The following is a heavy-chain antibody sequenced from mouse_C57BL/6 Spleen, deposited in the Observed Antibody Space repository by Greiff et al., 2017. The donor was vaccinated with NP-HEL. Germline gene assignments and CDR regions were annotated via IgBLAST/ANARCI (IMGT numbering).Heavy chain of an antibody. J-gene: IGHJ4*01. CDR3: ARHELGYDYEGDYAMDY. CDR1: GYTFTEYT. D-gene: IGHD2-4*01. Sequence: VQLVESGAELVKPGASVKLSCKASGYTFTEYTIHWVKQRSGQGLEWIGWFYPGSGSIKYNEKFKDKATLTADKSSSTVYMELSRVTSEDSAVYFCARHELGYDYEGDYAMDYWGQGTSVTVSS. CDR2: FYPGSGSI. V-gene: IGHV1-62-2*01.